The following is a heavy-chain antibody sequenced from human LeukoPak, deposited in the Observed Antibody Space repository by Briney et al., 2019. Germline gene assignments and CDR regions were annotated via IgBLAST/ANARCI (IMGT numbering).Heavy chain of an antibody. D-gene: IGHD6-13*01. CDR3: ARELAAAGYYYYYGMDV. J-gene: IGHJ6*02. CDR2: IYSGGST. CDR1: GGSISSYY. Sequence: ETLSLTCTVSGGSISSYYWSWIRQPPGKGLEWVSVIYSGGSTYYADSVKGRFTISRDNSKNTLYLQMNSLRAEDTAVYYCARELAAAGYYYYYGMDVWGQGTTVTVSS. V-gene: IGHV3-53*05.